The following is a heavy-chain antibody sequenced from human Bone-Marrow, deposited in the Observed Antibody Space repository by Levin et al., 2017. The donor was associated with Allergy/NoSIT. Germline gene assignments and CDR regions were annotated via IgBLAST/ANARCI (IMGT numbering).Heavy chain of an antibody. Sequence: GGSLRLSCAASGFTFSSYWMHWVRQAPGKGLVWVSHIDTDGSSTTYADSVKGRFTISRDNAKNTLYLHMNSLRAEDTAVYYCARGRYCGSSRYMDVWGQGTTVTVSS. CDR3: ARGRYCGSSRYMDV. D-gene: IGHD2-2*01. J-gene: IGHJ6*03. CDR1: GFTFSSYW. CDR2: IDTDGSST. V-gene: IGHV3-74*01.